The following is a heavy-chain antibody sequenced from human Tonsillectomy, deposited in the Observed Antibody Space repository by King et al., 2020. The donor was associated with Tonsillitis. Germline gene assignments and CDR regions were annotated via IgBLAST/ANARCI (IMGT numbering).Heavy chain of an antibody. D-gene: IGHD2-2*01. CDR2: ISYDGNNK. CDR1: RFTFSSYG. CDR3: AKDNDIVVVPAALYGMDV. J-gene: IGHJ6*02. Sequence: VQLVESGGGVVQPGRSLRLYCAASRFTFSSYGMHWVRQAPGKGLEWVAVISYDGNNKYYADSVKGRFTISRDNSKNTLYLQMNSLRAEDTAVYYCAKDNDIVVVPAALYGMDVWGQGTTVTVSS. V-gene: IGHV3-30*18.